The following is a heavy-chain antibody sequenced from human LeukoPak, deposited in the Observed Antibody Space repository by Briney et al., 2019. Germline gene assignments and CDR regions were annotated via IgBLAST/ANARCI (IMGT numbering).Heavy chain of an antibody. D-gene: IGHD1-14*01. CDR2: INSDGSST. J-gene: IGHJ5*02. CDR3: AKGCQCPSGLSSWFDP. Sequence: GGSLRLSCAASGFTFSSYWMHWVRQAPGKGLVWVSRINSDGSSTSYADSVKGRFTISRDISKHIWYLQMNSLRAEDTAVYYCAKGCQCPSGLSSWFDPRGQGTLVAVSS. CDR1: GFTFSSYW. V-gene: IGHV3-74*01.